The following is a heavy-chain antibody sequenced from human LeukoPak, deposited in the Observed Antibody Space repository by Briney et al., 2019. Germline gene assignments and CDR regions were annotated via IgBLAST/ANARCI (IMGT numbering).Heavy chain of an antibody. CDR2: ISYDGSNK. CDR1: GFTFSSYT. Sequence: PGGSLRLSCAASGFTFSSYTMHGVRQAPGKGLERVAVISYDGSNKYYADSVKGRFTISRDNSKNMLYLQMNSLRAEDSAVYYCARGGRGPGDYFDLWGRGTLVTVSS. CDR3: ARGGRGPGDYFDL. D-gene: IGHD2-15*01. V-gene: IGHV3-30*04. J-gene: IGHJ2*01.